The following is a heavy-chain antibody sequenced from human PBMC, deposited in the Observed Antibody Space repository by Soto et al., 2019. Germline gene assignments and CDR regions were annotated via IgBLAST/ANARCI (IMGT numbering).Heavy chain of an antibody. CDR2: ISWNSGSI. J-gene: IGHJ5*02. Sequence: GGSLRLSCAASGFTFDDYAMHWVRQAPGKGLEWVSGISWNSGSIGYADSVKGRFTISRDNAKNSLYLQMNSLRAEDTALYYCAKASGAAAGSGEFDPWGQGTLVTVSS. CDR3: AKASGAAAGSGEFDP. D-gene: IGHD6-13*01. CDR1: GFTFDDYA. V-gene: IGHV3-9*01.